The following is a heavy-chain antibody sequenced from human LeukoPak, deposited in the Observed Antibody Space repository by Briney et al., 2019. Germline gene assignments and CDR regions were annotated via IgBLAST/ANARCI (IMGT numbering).Heavy chain of an antibody. V-gene: IGHV4-30-2*01. CDR1: GGSISSGGYS. CDR3: ARDRSHRLLWFGELLGSGWFDP. CDR2: IYHSGST. D-gene: IGHD3-10*01. J-gene: IGHJ5*02. Sequence: SQTLSLTCAVSGGSISSGGYSWSWIRQPPGKGLEWIGYIYHSGSTYYNPSLKSRVTISVDRSKHQFSLKLSSVTAADTAVYYCARDRSHRLLWFGELLGSGWFDPWGQGTLVTVSS.